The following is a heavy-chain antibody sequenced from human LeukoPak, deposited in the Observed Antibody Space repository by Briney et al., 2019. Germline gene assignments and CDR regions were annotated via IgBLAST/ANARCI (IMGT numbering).Heavy chain of an antibody. J-gene: IGHJ4*02. V-gene: IGHV1-2*02. CDR3: ARAIAVVDY. CDR2: INPNSGGT. D-gene: IGHD6-19*01. Sequence: ASVKVSCKASGYTFTDYYIHWVRPAPGQGLEWMGWINPNSGGTNSAQKFQGRVTMTKDTSISTAYMELSRLRSDDTAVYFGARAIAVVDYWGQGTLVTVSS. CDR1: GYTFTDYY.